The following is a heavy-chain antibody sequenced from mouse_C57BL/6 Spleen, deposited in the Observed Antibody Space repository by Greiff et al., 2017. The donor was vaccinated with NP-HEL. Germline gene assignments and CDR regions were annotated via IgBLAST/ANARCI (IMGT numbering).Heavy chain of an antibody. Sequence: EVQGVESGEGLVKPGGSLKLSCAASGFTFSSYAMSWVRQTPEKRLEWVAYISSGGDSIYYADTVKGRFTISRDNARNTLYLQMSSLKSEDTAMYYCTRAHYYGSSYEGYFDVWGTGTTVTVSS. V-gene: IGHV5-9-1*02. CDR1: GFTFSSYA. CDR2: ISSGGDSI. D-gene: IGHD1-1*01. J-gene: IGHJ1*03. CDR3: TRAHYYGSSYEGYFDV.